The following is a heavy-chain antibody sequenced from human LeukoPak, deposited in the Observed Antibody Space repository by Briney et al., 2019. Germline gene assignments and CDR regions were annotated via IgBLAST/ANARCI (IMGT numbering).Heavy chain of an antibody. D-gene: IGHD2-21*01. CDR3: ARAPQRSYQHNWFDP. CDR2: INHSGST. CDR1: GGSFSGYY. V-gene: IGHV4-34*01. Sequence: SETLSLTCAVYGGSFSGYYWSWIRQPPGKGLEWIGEINHSGSTNYNPSLKSRVTISVDTSKNQFSLKLSSVTAADTAVYYCARAPQRSYQHNWFDPWGRGALVTVSS. J-gene: IGHJ5*02.